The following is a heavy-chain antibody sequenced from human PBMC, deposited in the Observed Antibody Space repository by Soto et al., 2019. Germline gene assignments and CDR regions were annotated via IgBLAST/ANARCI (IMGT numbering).Heavy chain of an antibody. CDR1: GFTFSSYA. V-gene: IGHV3-30-3*01. CDR2: ISYDGSNK. D-gene: IGHD2-2*01. J-gene: IGHJ4*02. Sequence: PVGSLRLSCAASGFTFSSYAMHWVRQAPGKGLEWVAVISYDGSNKYYADSVKGRFTISRDNSKNTLYLQMNSPRAEDTAVFYCARGPSSLTRFDYWGQGTLVTVSS. CDR3: ARGPSSLTRFDY.